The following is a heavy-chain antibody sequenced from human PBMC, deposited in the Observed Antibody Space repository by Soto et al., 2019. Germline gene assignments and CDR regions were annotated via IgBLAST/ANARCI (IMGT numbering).Heavy chain of an antibody. Sequence: GASVKVSCKASGGTFSSYAISWVRQAPGQGLEWMGGIIPIFGTANYAQKFQGRVTITADESTSTAYMELSSLRSEDTAVYYCARGGTGTTGGYYYYGMDVWGQGTTVTVSS. CDR2: IIPIFGTA. CDR1: GGTFSSYA. CDR3: ARGGTGTTGGYYYYGMDV. J-gene: IGHJ6*02. V-gene: IGHV1-69*13. D-gene: IGHD1-1*01.